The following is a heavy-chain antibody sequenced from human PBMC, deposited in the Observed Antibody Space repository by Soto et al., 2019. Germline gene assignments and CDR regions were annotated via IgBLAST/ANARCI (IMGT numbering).Heavy chain of an antibody. CDR1: GFTFSSYG. J-gene: IGHJ6*02. V-gene: IGHV3-30*18. CDR3: AKSRTPIPDYYYYGMDV. CDR2: ISYDGSNK. Sequence: QVQLVESGGGVVQPGRSLRLSCAASGFTFSSYGMHWVRQAPGKGLEWVAVISYDGSNKYYADSVKGRFTISRDNSKNPLDLQMNSLGAEDTAVYYCAKSRTPIPDYYYYGMDVWGQGTTVTVSS.